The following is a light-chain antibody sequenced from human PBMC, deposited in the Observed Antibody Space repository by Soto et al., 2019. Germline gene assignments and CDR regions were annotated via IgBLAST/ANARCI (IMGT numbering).Light chain of an antibody. CDR1: SSDVGGYNY. Sequence: QSALTQPASVSGSPGQSVTISCTGTSSDVGGYNYVSWYQQYPGKAPKVMIYEVTNRPSGVSNRFSGSKSGNTASLTISGLQAEDEADYYCSSYTSSNTLVFGGGTKLTVL. CDR2: EVT. CDR3: SSYTSSNTLV. V-gene: IGLV2-14*01. J-gene: IGLJ3*02.